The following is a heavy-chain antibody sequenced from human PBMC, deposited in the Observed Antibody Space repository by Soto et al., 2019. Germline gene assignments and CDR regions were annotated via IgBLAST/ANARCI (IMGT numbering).Heavy chain of an antibody. CDR3: ARGSPPTFDD. V-gene: IGHV1-3*01. CDR2: INAGNGNT. D-gene: IGHD1-26*01. Sequence: GASVKVSCKASGYTFSNYAIHWVSQAPGQRLEWMGWINAGNGNTKSSQKFQGRVTITRDTSASTAYMELSSLRSEDTAVYYCARGSPPTFDDWGQGTLVTVSS. CDR1: GYTFSNYA. J-gene: IGHJ4*02.